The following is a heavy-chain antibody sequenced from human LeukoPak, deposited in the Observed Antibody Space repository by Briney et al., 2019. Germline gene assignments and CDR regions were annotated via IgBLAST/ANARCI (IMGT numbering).Heavy chain of an antibody. J-gene: IGHJ4*02. D-gene: IGHD2-2*02. CDR3: ARGYCSSTSCYTAEFDY. V-gene: IGHV3-48*01. CDR2: DISSSSTI. Sequence: PVQPLDSPSVDISSSSTIYYADSVKGRFTISRDNAKNSLYLQMNSLRAEDAAVYYCARGYCSSTSCYTAEFDYWGQGTLVTVSS.